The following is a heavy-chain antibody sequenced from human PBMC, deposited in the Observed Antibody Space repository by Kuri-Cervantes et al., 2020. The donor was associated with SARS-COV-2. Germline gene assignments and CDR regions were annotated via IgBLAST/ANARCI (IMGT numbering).Heavy chain of an antibody. D-gene: IGHD6-19*01. J-gene: IGHJ6*02. V-gene: IGHV4-59*01. CDR1: GGSISSYY. Sequence: SETLSLTCTVSGGSISSYYWSWIRQPPGKGLEWIGYIYYSGSTNYNPSLKSRVTISVDTSKNQFSLKLSSVTAADTAVYYCAGSSGWYPYYYYGMDVWGQGTTVTVSS. CDR3: AGSSGWYPYYYYGMDV. CDR2: IYYSGST.